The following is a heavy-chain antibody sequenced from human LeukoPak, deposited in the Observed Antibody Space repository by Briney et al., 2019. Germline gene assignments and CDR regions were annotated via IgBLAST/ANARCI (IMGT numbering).Heavy chain of an antibody. CDR3: ARDGLAYCGGDCYAYFDY. J-gene: IGHJ4*02. Sequence: PGGSLRLSCAASGFTFSRYDMHWVRQATGKGLEWVSAIGTAGDTYYPGSVKGRFTISRENAKNSLYLQMNGLRAGDTAVYYCARDGLAYCGGDCYAYFDYWGQGTLVTVSS. D-gene: IGHD2-21*02. CDR2: IGTAGDT. V-gene: IGHV3-13*01. CDR1: GFTFSRYD.